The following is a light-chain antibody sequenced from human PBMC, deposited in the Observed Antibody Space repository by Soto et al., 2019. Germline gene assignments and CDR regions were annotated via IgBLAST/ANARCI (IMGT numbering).Light chain of an antibody. Sequence: QSALTQPASVSGSPGQSITISCTGTSSDVGGVNYVSWYQQHPGKAPKLRIYEISNRPSGVSNRFSGSKYGTTASLTITGLQAADEADYSCSSYTSSSALVIFGGGTKLTVL. J-gene: IGLJ2*01. CDR3: SSYTSSSALVI. CDR1: SSDVGGVNY. V-gene: IGLV2-14*01. CDR2: EIS.